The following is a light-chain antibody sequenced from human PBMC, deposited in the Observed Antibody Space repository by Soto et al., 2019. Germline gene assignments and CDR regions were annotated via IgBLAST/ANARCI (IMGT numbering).Light chain of an antibody. CDR2: DGS. V-gene: IGLV2-23*03. CDR1: SSDVGSYNL. CDR3: CSYAGSSTFADV. J-gene: IGLJ1*01. Sequence: QSALTQPASVSGSPGQSITISCTGTSSDVGSYNLVSWYQQHPGKAPKLMIYDGSKRPSGVSHRFSGSKSGNTASLTISGLEAEDEADYYCCSYAGSSTFADVFGTGTKLTVL.